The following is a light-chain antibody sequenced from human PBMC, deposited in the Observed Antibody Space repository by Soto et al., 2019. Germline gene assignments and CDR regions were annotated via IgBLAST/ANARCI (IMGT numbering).Light chain of an antibody. CDR3: QQRRSWQVT. V-gene: IGKV3D-11*01. J-gene: IGKJ5*01. Sequence: EILMTQSPATLSLSPGEGVTLSCRAAQDVTNSVAWYQQKSGQAPRLLIYDASARASGVSARFSGSGSGTNFTLTISSLEPEDFAVYYCQQRRSWQVTFGQGTRLEIK. CDR2: DAS. CDR1: QDVTNS.